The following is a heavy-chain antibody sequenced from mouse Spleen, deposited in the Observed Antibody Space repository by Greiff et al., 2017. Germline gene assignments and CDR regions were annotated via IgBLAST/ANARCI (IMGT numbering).Heavy chain of an antibody. D-gene: IGHD2-14*01. V-gene: IGHV5-9*01. CDR3: ARGTTRYFDV. CDR2: ISSGGGNT. CDR1: GFTFSSYA. J-gene: IGHJ1*01. Sequence: EVMLVESGGGLVKLGGSLKLSCAASGFTFSSYAVSWVRQTPEKRLEWVATISSGGGNTYYPDSVKGRFTISRDNAKNTLYLQMSSLKSEDTAMYYCARGTTRYFDVWGAGTTVTVSS.